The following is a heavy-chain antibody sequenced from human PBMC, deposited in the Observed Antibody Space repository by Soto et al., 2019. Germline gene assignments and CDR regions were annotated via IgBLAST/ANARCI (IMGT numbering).Heavy chain of an antibody. CDR3: ARAPDHPYGGD. CDR2: IYSGGST. CDR1: GFTVSSNY. J-gene: IGHJ3*01. Sequence: GGSLRLSCAASGFTVSSNYMSWVRQAPGKGLEWVSVIYSGGSTYYADSVKGRFAISIHNSKNTLYLQMNSLRAEDTAVYYCARAPDHPYGGDWGQGTMVTVSS. V-gene: IGHV3-53*04. D-gene: IGHD4-17*01.